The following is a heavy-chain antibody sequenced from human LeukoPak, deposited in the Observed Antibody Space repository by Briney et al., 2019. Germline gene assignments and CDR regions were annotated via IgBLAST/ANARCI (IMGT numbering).Heavy chain of an antibody. CDR2: IWYDGSNK. CDR3: ARGYSGYDGPIDY. J-gene: IGHJ4*02. CDR1: GFTFSSYS. V-gene: IGHV3-33*01. Sequence: GRSLRLSCAASGFTFSSYSMHWVRQAPGKGLEWVAVIWYDGSNKYYADSVKGRFTISRDNSKDTLYLQMNSLRAEDTAVYYCARGYSGYDGPIDYWGQGTLVTVSS. D-gene: IGHD5-12*01.